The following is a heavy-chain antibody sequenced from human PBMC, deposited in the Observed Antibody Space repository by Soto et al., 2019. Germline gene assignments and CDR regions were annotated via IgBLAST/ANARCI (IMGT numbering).Heavy chain of an antibody. CDR2: ISAYNGNT. CDR1: RYTFTSYG. CDR3: ERSVQLERRPFDY. Sequence: ASVKLSSKASRYTFTSYGLSWARHAPGQGLEWMGWISAYNGNTNYAQKLQGRVTMTTDTSTSTAYMELRSLRSDDTAVYYCERSVQLERRPFDYWGQGTLVTVSS. V-gene: IGHV1-18*01. J-gene: IGHJ4*02. D-gene: IGHD1-1*01.